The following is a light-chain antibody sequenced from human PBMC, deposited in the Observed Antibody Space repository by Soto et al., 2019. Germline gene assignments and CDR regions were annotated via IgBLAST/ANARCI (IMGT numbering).Light chain of an antibody. CDR1: QSISSY. CDR3: QQSYSTPLYT. Sequence: DIQMTQSPSSLSASAGDRVTITCRASQSISSYLNWYQQKPGKAPKLLIYAASSLQSGVPSRFSGSGSGTDFTLTISSLQPEDFATYYCQQSYSTPLYTFGQGTKVDIK. V-gene: IGKV1-39*01. CDR2: AAS. J-gene: IGKJ2*01.